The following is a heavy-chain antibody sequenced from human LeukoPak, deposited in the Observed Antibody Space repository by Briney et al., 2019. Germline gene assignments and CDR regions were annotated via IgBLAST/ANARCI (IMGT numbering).Heavy chain of an antibody. V-gene: IGHV4-39*07. CDR1: GGSISSSSYY. CDR3: AVVDTAMVLDY. J-gene: IGHJ4*02. Sequence: PSETLSLTCTVSGGSISSSSYYWGWIRQPPGKGLEWIGSIYYSGSTYYNPSLKSRVTISVDTSKNQFSLKLSSVTAADTAVYYCAVVDTAMVLDYWGQGTLVTVSS. CDR2: IYYSGST. D-gene: IGHD5-18*01.